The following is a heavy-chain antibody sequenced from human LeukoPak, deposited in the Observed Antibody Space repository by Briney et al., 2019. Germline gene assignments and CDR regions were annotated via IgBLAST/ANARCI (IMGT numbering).Heavy chain of an antibody. J-gene: IGHJ4*02. D-gene: IGHD4-11*01. CDR3: ARDPPAKHSAYYVDY. Sequence: GGSLRLSCAASGFTFSDHYMNWTRQAPGKGLEWISYVSSSGSSIEYAGSVKGRFTISRDNAKNSLYLQMNSLRAEDTAVYYRARDPPAKHSAYYVDYWGQGTLVTVSS. CDR1: GFTFSDHY. V-gene: IGHV3-11*01. CDR2: VSSSGSSI.